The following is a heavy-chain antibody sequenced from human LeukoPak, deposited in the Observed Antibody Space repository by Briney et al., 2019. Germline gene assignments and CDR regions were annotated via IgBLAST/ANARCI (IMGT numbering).Heavy chain of an antibody. Sequence: GSLRLSCAASGFTFSSYAMHWVRQAPGKGLEWVAVISYDGSNKYYADSVKGRFTISRDNSKNTLYLQMNSLRAEDTAVYYCARDRMSGPMVREVLHPWGQGTLVTVSS. CDR1: GFTFSSYA. CDR3: ARDRMSGPMVREVLHP. D-gene: IGHD3-10*01. J-gene: IGHJ5*02. V-gene: IGHV3-30*01. CDR2: ISYDGSNK.